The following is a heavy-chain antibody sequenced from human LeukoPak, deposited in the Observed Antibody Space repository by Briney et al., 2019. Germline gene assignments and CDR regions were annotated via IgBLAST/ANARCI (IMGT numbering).Heavy chain of an antibody. CDR3: TRGSSGRRDN. V-gene: IGHV1-8*01. CDR2: MNPNSGNT. J-gene: IGHJ4*02. CDR1: VYTFTSCD. Sequence: ASVKVSCKASVYTFTSCDINWVRQATGQGLEGMGWMNPNSGNTCYRQSFQRRITMTRAISIGTAYMELSNLTSEDTAIYYCTRGSSGRRDNWGQGTLVTVSA. D-gene: IGHD6-19*01.